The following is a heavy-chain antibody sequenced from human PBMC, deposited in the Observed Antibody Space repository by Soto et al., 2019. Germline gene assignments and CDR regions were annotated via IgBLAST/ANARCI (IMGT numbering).Heavy chain of an antibody. J-gene: IGHJ6*02. V-gene: IGHV4-34*09. D-gene: IGHD4-17*01. CDR1: GGSFIGFY. CDR3: ARDRLAHYGDYGMDV. Sequence: SETLSLTCAFSGGSFIGFYWTWIRQSPGKGLEWLGDINHVGITNYNPSLKSRVSIPVDTSKNQFSLKLSSVTAADTAVYYCARDRLAHYGDYGMDVWGQGTTVTVSS. CDR2: INHVGIT.